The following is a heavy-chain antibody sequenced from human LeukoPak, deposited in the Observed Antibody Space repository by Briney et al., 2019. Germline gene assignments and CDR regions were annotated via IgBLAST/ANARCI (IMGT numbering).Heavy chain of an antibody. CDR1: GYSFTSYW. J-gene: IGHJ3*02. CDR2: IYPGDSDT. D-gene: IGHD2-2*01. V-gene: IGHV5-51*01. CDR3: ARPCSSTSCAPWAFDI. Sequence: ESLKISCKGSGYSFTSYWIGWVRQMPGKGLEWMGIIYPGDSDTRYSPSFQGQVTISADKSISTAYLQWSSLKASDTAMYYCARPCSSTSCAPWAFDIWGQGTMVTVSS.